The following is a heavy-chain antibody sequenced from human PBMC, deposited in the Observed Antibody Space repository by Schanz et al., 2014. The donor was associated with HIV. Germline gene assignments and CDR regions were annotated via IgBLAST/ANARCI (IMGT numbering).Heavy chain of an antibody. Sequence: QVQLQQWGAGLVKASETLSLTCTVSGGSIRSGGYYWSWIRQHPGKGLESIGYIYSSGKTFYNPSLKSRITISVDTSKNQFSLKLTSVTAADTAVYFCARTSGGSDYWGQGTLVTVSP. CDR2: IYSSGKT. J-gene: IGHJ4*02. CDR3: ARTSGGSDY. D-gene: IGHD2-15*01. CDR1: GGSIRSGGYY. V-gene: IGHV4-31*03.